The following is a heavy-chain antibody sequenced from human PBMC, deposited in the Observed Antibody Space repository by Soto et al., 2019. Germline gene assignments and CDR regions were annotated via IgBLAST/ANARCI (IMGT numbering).Heavy chain of an antibody. CDR2: IWYDGSNK. D-gene: IGHD1-1*01. CDR3: ARGTGGTTTYAFDI. J-gene: IGHJ3*02. V-gene: IGHV3-33*01. Sequence: QVQLVESGGGVVQPGRSLRLSCAASGFTFSSYGMHWVRQAPGKGLEWVAVIWYDGSNKYYADSVKGRLTISRENSKNTLYLQGNSLRAEDTAVYYCARGTGGTTTYAFDIWGQGTMVTVSS. CDR1: GFTFSSYG.